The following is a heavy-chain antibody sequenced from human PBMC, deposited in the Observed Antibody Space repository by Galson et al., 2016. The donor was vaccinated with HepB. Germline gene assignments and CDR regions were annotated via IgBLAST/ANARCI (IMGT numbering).Heavy chain of an antibody. D-gene: IGHD5-18*01. CDR1: GFTFSSYA. CDR3: ATPRGYSYGYWDDTTTDY. Sequence: SLRLSCAASGFTFSSYAMSWVRQAPGKGLEWVSAISGSGRNTYYADSVQGRFTISRDNSKNTLYLQMNSLRAEDTAVYYCATPRGYSYGYWDDTTTDYWGQGTLVTVSS. CDR2: ISGSGRNT. J-gene: IGHJ4*02. V-gene: IGHV3-23*01.